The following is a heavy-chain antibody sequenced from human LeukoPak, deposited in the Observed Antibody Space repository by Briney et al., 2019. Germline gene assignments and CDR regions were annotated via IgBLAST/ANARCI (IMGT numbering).Heavy chain of an antibody. J-gene: IGHJ4*02. CDR1: GYTFTGYY. Sequence: ASVKVSCKASGYTFTGYYMHWVRQAPGQGLEWMGWINPNSGGTNYAQKFQGRVTMTRDTSISTAYMELSRLRSDDTAVYYCARDLPGVYDFWSGFAGHGIFDYWGQGTLVTVSS. CDR3: ARDLPGVYDFWSGFAGHGIFDY. D-gene: IGHD3-3*01. CDR2: INPNSGGT. V-gene: IGHV1-2*02.